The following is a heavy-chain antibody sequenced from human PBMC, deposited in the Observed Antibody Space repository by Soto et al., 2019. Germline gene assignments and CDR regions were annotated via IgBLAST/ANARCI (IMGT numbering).Heavy chain of an antibody. CDR2: TYYRSKWYN. D-gene: IGHD6-6*01. V-gene: IGHV6-1*01. CDR1: GDSVSNNSAA. J-gene: IGHJ3*02. CDR3: ARWRRSSDAFDI. Sequence: KQSQTLSLTCVISGDSVSNNSAAWNWIRQSPSRGLEWLGRTYYRSKWYNDYAVSVRSRITINPNTSKNQFSLQLNSVTPEDTAVYYCARWRRSSDAFDIWGQGTMVTVSS.